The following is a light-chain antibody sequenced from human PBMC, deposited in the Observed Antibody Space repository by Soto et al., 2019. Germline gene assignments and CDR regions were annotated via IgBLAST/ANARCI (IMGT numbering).Light chain of an antibody. V-gene: IGKV3-20*01. CDR2: GAS. CDR1: QSVSSNY. CDR3: HQHCSTSWT. Sequence: IVLTQASATLSSSLGERSALSCMASQSVSSNYVAWYQQKPGQAPRLLISGASNRATGTPDRFRGSGSGTDFTLTIIRREPQDFAVYYSHQHCSTSWTFGPGTKVDIK. J-gene: IGKJ1*01.